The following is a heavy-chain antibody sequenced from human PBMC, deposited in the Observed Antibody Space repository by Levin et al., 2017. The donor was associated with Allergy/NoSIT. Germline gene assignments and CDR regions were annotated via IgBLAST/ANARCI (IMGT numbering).Heavy chain of an antibody. J-gene: IGHJ3*02. CDR1: GLTVSSSY. CDR2: IRSVGTT. D-gene: IGHD6-19*01. V-gene: IGHV3-66*01. Sequence: GGSLRLSCAASGLTVSSSYMHWVRQAPGRGLEWVSVIRSVGTTYHADSVRGRFTISRDNSKTTLYLQMNSLRAEDTAMYYCAKEGVRSSGWNDALDIWGQGTMVTVSS. CDR3: AKEGVRSSGWNDALDI.